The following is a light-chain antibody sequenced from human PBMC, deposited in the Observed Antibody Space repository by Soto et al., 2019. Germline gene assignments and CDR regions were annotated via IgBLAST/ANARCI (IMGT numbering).Light chain of an antibody. J-gene: IGKJ5*01. CDR3: QQRSNWPIT. CDR1: QSVSRY. Sequence: EIVLTQSPATLSLSPGERATLSCRASQSVSRYLAWFQQKPGQAPRLLIYDASNRATGIPARFSGRGSGTDFSLTISGLEPEDFAVYYCQQRSNWPITFGQGTRLEIK. CDR2: DAS. V-gene: IGKV3-11*01.